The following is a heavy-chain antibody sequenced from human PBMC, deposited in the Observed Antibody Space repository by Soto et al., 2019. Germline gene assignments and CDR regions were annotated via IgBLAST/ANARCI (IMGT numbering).Heavy chain of an antibody. CDR3: ARSRATTVGFDI. D-gene: IGHD4-17*01. CDR1: GASFRTDA. V-gene: IGHV1-69*01. J-gene: IGHJ3*02. CDR2: IVPVFGTT. Sequence: QVQLVQSGTEVKNPGSSVSVSCKASGASFRTDAIRWVRQAPGQGREWMGRIVPVFGTTNCAQRFQGRVTITADESTMTAYLDLRSLRAEDTAVYYCARSRATTVGFDIWGQGTIVTVSS.